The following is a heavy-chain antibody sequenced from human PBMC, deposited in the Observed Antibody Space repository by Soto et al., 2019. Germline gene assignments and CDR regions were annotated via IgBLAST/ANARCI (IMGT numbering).Heavy chain of an antibody. CDR3: ARERNYDILTGYRAGAFDI. CDR2: ISAYNGNT. D-gene: IGHD3-9*01. V-gene: IGHV1-18*01. CDR1: GGTFSSYA. J-gene: IGHJ3*02. Sequence: ASVKVSCKASGGTFSSYAISWVRQAPGQGLEWMGWISAYNGNTNYAQKLQGRVTMTTDTSTSTAYMELRSLRSDDTAVYYCARERNYDILTGYRAGAFDIWGQGTIVTVSS.